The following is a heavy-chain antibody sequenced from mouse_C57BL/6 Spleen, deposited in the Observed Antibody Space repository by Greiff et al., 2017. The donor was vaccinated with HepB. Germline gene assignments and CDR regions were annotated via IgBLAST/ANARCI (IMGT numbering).Heavy chain of an antibody. Sequence: VQVVESGAELARPGASVKMSCKASGYTFTSYTMHWVKQRPGQGLEWIGYINPSSGYTKYNQKFKDKATLTADKSSSTAYMQLSSLTSEDSAVYYGARSERDYFDYWGQGTTLTVSS. CDR2: INPSSGYT. CDR3: ARSERDYFDY. J-gene: IGHJ2*01. V-gene: IGHV1-4*01. CDR1: GYTFTSYT.